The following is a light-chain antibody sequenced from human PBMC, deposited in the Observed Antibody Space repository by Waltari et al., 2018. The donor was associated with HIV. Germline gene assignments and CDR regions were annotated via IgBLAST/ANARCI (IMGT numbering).Light chain of an antibody. CDR3: QQSYKSPWT. J-gene: IGKJ1*01. CDR1: KSLLYKSDNKTY. CDR2: WAS. Sequence: EIVMTQSPDSLPVSLGERATIDCWSSKSLLYKSDNKTYLSWFQQKPGQPPKLLIYWASTRGSGVPARFSASGSGTNFTLTISSLQAEDVATYYCQQSYKSPWTFGQGTKVEV. V-gene: IGKV4-1*01.